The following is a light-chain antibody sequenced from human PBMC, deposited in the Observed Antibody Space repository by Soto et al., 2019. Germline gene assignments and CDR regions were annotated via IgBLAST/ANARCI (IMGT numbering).Light chain of an antibody. CDR3: QQSGSSRT. Sequence: EIVLTQSPGTLSLSPGERATLSCRASQSVSGSYLAWYQQKPGQAPRLLIYGASSRATGIPDRFSGSGSGTVFTFTISRLEPEDFAVYYCQQSGSSRTFGQGTKVEIK. CDR1: QSVSGSY. CDR2: GAS. V-gene: IGKV3-20*01. J-gene: IGKJ1*01.